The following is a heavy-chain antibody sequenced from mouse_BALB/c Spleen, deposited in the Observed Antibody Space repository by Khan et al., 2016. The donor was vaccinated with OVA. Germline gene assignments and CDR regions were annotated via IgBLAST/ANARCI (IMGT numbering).Heavy chain of an antibody. J-gene: IGHJ4*01. CDR1: GYSITSDYA. Sequence: EVQLQESGPGLVKPSQSLSLTCTVTGYSITSDYAWNWIRQFPGNKLEWMGYINYSGSTNYNPALKSRIPITRDTSQNQFFLQLNSVTTADTATYYCARDGSRDNYAVDYWGQGTSVPVSS. V-gene: IGHV3-2*02. D-gene: IGHD2-3*01. CDR2: INYSGST. CDR3: ARDGSRDNYAVDY.